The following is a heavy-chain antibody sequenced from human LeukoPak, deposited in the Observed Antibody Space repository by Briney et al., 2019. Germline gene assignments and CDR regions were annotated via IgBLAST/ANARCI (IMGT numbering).Heavy chain of an antibody. Sequence: ASVQVSRKPSRYTLIGYYLHWVRQAPRQAREWMGWINPNTVVTNYAQRLQGRVTLTRDTAISVAYMELSGLGSDDPAVYCCARECDTAIVKNWFDPWGLGSMVSVFS. V-gene: IGHV1-2*02. D-gene: IGHD5-18*01. CDR2: INPNTVVT. CDR1: RYTLIGYY. CDR3: ARECDTAIVKNWFDP. J-gene: IGHJ5*02.